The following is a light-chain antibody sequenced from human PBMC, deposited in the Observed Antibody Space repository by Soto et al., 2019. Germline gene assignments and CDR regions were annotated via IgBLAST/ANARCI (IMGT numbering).Light chain of an antibody. J-gene: IGLJ1*01. CDR3: SSYTSGSTLYV. CDR1: SRDVGGYNY. Sequence: QSALTQPASVSGSPGQSITISCTGTSRDVGGYNYVSWYQQHPGKAPKLMISEVSNRPSGVSNRFSGSKSGNTASLTISGLQAEDEADYYCSSYTSGSTLYVFGTGTKLTVL. V-gene: IGLV2-14*01. CDR2: EVS.